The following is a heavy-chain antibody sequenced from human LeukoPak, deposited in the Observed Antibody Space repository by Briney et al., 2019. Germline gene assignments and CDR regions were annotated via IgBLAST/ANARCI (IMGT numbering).Heavy chain of an antibody. D-gene: IGHD2-2*01. J-gene: IGHJ5*02. CDR1: GGSISSYY. CDR2: IYYSGST. CDR3: TRQIVVVPAAMGWFDT. V-gene: IGHV4-59*08. Sequence: SETLSLTCTVSGGSISSYYWSWIRQPPGKGLEWIGYIYYSGSTNYNPSLKSRVTISVDTSKNQFSLKLTSVTAADTAVYYCTRQIVVVPAAMGWFDTWGQGTLVTVSS.